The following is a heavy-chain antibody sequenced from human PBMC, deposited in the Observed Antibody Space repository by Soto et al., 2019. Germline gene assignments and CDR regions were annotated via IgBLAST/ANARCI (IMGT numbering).Heavy chain of an antibody. V-gene: IGHV3-30-3*01. J-gene: IGHJ4*02. Sequence: PXGSLRLSCSAAGFTFSSYAMHWVRQAPGKGLEWVAVISYDGSNKYYADSVKGRFTISRDNSKNTLYLQMNSLRAEDTAVYYCARDRLNTGYYIDYWGQGTLVTVSS. CDR3: ARDRLNTGYYIDY. CDR1: GFTFSSYA. CDR2: ISYDGSNK. D-gene: IGHD3-9*01.